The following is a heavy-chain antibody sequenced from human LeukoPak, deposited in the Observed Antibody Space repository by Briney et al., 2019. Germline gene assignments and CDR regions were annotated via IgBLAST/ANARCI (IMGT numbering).Heavy chain of an antibody. Sequence: ASVKVSCKASGYTFTGYYMRWLRQAPGQGLEWMGRINPNSGGTNYARKFQGRLTMTRDTSISTAYMELSRLKSDDTAVYYCARDSGDYDSSGYLYYLDYWGQGTLVTVSS. V-gene: IGHV1-2*06. CDR1: GYTFTGYY. J-gene: IGHJ4*02. D-gene: IGHD3-22*01. CDR2: INPNSGGT. CDR3: ARDSGDYDSSGYLYYLDY.